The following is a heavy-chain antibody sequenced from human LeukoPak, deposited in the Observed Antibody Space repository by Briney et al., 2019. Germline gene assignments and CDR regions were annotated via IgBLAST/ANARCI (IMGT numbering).Heavy chain of an antibody. J-gene: IGHJ3*02. CDR1: GGSISSYY. CDR2: IYYNGST. V-gene: IGHV4-59*01. CDR3: ARGGYNDAFDI. Sequence: PSETLSLTCTVSGGSISSYYWSWIRQPPGKGLEWIGYIYYNGSTNYNPSLKSRVTISVDTSKNQFSLKLSSVTAADTAVYYCARGGYNDAFDIWGQGTMVTVSS. D-gene: IGHD5-24*01.